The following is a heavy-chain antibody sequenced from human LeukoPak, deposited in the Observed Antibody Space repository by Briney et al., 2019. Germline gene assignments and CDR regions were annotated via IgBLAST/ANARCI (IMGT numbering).Heavy chain of an antibody. D-gene: IGHD6-13*01. CDR3: ASTGYSSSWYPSAEYFQH. V-gene: IGHV4-59*01. Sequence: SETLSLTCTVSGGSISSYYWSWIRQPPGKGLEWIGYIYYSGSTNYNPSLKSRVTISEDTSKNQFSLKLSSVTAADTAVYYCASTGYSSSWYPSAEYFQHWGQGTLVTVSS. CDR1: GGSISSYY. CDR2: IYYSGST. J-gene: IGHJ1*01.